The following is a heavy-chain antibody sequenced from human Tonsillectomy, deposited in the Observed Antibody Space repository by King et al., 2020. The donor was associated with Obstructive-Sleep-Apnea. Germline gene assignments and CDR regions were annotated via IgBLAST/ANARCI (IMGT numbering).Heavy chain of an antibody. CDR3: AKDQSSGWLEGVDY. CDR2: IWLDGSKK. CDR1: GFTFSRYG. D-gene: IGHD6-19*01. V-gene: IGHV3-33*06. Sequence: VQLVESGGCVVQPGRSLRLSWAASGFTFSRYGMHWVRQAPGKGLEVVGGIWLDGSKKYYADSVKGRFTISRENSKNTLYLQMNSLRAEDTAVYYCAKDQSSGWLEGVDYWGQGTLVTVSS. J-gene: IGHJ4*02.